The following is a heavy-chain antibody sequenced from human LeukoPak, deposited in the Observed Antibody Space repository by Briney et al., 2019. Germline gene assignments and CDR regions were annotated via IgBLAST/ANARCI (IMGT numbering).Heavy chain of an antibody. D-gene: IGHD3-16*01. Sequence: ASVKVSCKASGGTFSSYAISWVRQAPGQGLEWMGGIIPIFGTANYAQKFQGRVTITADESTSTAYMELSSLRSEDTAVYYCARVSVGGYYMDVWGEGTTVTISS. J-gene: IGHJ6*03. CDR2: IIPIFGTA. CDR3: ARVSVGGYYMDV. V-gene: IGHV1-69*01. CDR1: GGTFSSYA.